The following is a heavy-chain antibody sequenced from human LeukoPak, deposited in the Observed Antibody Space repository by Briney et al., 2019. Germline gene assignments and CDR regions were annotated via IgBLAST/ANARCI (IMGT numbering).Heavy chain of an antibody. D-gene: IGHD6-6*01. Sequence: SETLSLTCAVYGGSFSGYYWSWIRQPPGKGLEWIGEINHSGSANYNPSLKSRVTISVDTSKNQFSLKLSSVTAADTAVYYCARRGIAALGYWGQGTLVTVSS. CDR1: GGSFSGYY. J-gene: IGHJ4*02. V-gene: IGHV4-34*01. CDR3: ARRGIAALGY. CDR2: INHSGSA.